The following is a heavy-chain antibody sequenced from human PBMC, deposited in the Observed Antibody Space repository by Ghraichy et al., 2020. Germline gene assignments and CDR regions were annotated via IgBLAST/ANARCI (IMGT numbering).Heavy chain of an antibody. CDR1: GGSISTYY. CDR2: VYYSGTT. J-gene: IGHJ3*02. D-gene: IGHD3-22*01. V-gene: IGHV4-59*01. CDR3: ARDHVVDYYDSGDYYEEGAFDI. Sequence: ESLNISCTVSGGSISTYYWNWIRQPPGKGLEWIGYVYYSGTTKYNPSLKSRVTLSVDTSKNQFSLRLTSVTAADTAVYFCARDHVVDYYDSGDYYEEGAFDIWGQGKKVSVSS.